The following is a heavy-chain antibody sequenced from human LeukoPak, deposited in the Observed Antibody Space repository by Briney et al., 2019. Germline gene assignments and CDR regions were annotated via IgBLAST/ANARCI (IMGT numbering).Heavy chain of an antibody. CDR3: ARVGPWCFDL. J-gene: IGHJ2*01. CDR1: GGSISTYY. CDR2: VDYGGST. Sequence: PSETLSLTCSVSGGSISTYYWSWIRQPPGKGLEWIGYVDYGGSTNYNPSLKSRVTISVDTSKNQFSLKLSSATAADTAVYYCARVGPWCFDLWGRGTLVTVSS. V-gene: IGHV4-59*01.